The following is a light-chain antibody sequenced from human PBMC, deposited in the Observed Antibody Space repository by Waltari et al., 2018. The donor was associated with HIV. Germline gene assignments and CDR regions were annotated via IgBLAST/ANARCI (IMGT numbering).Light chain of an antibody. CDR1: SSNIGKDY. J-gene: IGLJ2*01. V-gene: IGLV1-51*01. CDR2: DNN. CDR3: GTWDSSLSVVV. Sequence: QSVLTQPPSVSAAPGQKVTISCSGSSSNIGKDYVSWYQQLPGTAPKLLIYDNNERPSEIPDRFSGSKSGTSATLGITGLQTGDEADYYCGTWDSSLSVVVFGGGTKLTVL.